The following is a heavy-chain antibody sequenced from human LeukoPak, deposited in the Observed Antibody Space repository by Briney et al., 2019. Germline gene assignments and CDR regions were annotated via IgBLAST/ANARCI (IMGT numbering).Heavy chain of an antibody. CDR2: IYYSGST. V-gene: IGHV4-59*12. CDR1: GGSISSYS. CDR3: EVLAGVTSGAPAFDI. Sequence: PSETLSLTCTVSGGSISSYSWSWIRQPPGKGLEWIGNIYYSGSTNYNPSLKSRVTISVDTSKNQFSLKLSSVTAADTAVYYCEVLAGVTSGAPAFDIWGQGTMVTVSS. J-gene: IGHJ3*02. D-gene: IGHD4-23*01.